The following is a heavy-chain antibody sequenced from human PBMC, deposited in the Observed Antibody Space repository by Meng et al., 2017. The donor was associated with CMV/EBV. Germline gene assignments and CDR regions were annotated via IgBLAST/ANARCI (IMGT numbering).Heavy chain of an antibody. CDR1: GFTVSSNY. CDR2: IYSGGST. J-gene: IGHJ6*02. CDR3: ARELPGVVDSLIYYYYGMDV. Sequence: GGSLRLSCAASGFTVSSNYMSWVRQAPGKGLEWVPVIYSGGSTYYADSVKGRFTISRDNSKNTLYLQMNSLRAEDTAVYYCARELPGVVDSLIYYYYGMDVWGQGTTVTVSS. D-gene: IGHD2-8*01. V-gene: IGHV3-66*02.